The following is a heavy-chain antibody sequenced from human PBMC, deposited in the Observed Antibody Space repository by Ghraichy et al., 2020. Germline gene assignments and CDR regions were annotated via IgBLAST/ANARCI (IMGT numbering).Heavy chain of an antibody. CDR3: ARDEVVGATIPYYGMDV. CDR1: GFTFSSYS. J-gene: IGHJ6*02. V-gene: IGHV3-21*01. Sequence: GESLNISCSASGFTFSSYSMNWVRQAPGKGLEWVSSISSSSSYIYYADSVKGRFTISRDNAKNSLYLQMNSLRAEDTAVYYCARDEVVGATIPYYGMDVWGQGTTVTVSS. D-gene: IGHD1-26*01. CDR2: ISSSSSYI.